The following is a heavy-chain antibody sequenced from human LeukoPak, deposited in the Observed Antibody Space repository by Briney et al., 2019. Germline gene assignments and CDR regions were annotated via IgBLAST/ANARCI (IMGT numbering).Heavy chain of an antibody. V-gene: IGHV3-23*01. CDR3: AKDRGGNYLFYLDY. Sequence: GGSLRLSCAAAGFTFSNYAMTWVRQAPGKGLDWVSGISGSGGSTYYADSVKGRFTISRDNSKNTLYLQMNSLRAEDTAVYFCAKDRGGNYLFYLDYWGQGTLVTVSS. D-gene: IGHD1-26*01. CDR1: GFTFSNYA. J-gene: IGHJ4*02. CDR2: ISGSGGST.